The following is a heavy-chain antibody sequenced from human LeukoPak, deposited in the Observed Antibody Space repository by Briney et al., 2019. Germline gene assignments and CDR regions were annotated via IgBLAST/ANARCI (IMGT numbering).Heavy chain of an antibody. CDR2: ISAYSGNT. D-gene: IGHD6-6*01. V-gene: IGHV1-18*01. Sequence: ASVKLSCKASGYTFTSYGISWVRQAPGQGLEWMGWISAYSGNTNYAQKLQGRVTMTTDTSTSTAYMELRSLRSDDTAVYYCARDGVKSSSSFYYYYMDVWGKGTTVTVSS. J-gene: IGHJ6*03. CDR3: ARDGVKSSSSFYYYYMDV. CDR1: GYTFTSYG.